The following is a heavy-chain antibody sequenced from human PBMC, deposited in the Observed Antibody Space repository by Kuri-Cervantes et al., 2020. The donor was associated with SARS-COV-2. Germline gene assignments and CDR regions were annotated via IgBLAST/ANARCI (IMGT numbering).Heavy chain of an antibody. CDR1: GGSISSHC. V-gene: IGHV4-59*11. CDR3: ARVTTIFRDAFDI. J-gene: IGHJ3*02. Sequence: SETLSLTCTVSGGSISSHCWSWIRQPPGKGLEWIGYIYYSGSTNYNPSLKSRVTMSVDTSKNQFSLKLSSVTAADTAVYYCARVTTIFRDAFDIWGQGTMVTVSS. CDR2: IYYSGST. D-gene: IGHD3-3*01.